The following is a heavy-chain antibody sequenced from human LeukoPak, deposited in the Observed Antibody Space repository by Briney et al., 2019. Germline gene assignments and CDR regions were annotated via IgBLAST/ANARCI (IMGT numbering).Heavy chain of an antibody. CDR1: GGSISISSYY. Sequence: SETLSLTCTVSGGSISISSYYWGWIRQPPGKGLEWIGSIHYGGSTYYNPSLKSRVTLSVDTSKNQFSLKLSSVTAADTAVYYCAGHEVVPAAIRHCFDCWGQGTEVTVSS. CDR3: AGHEVVPAAIRHCFDC. D-gene: IGHD2-2*01. J-gene: IGHJ4*02. CDR2: IHYGGST. V-gene: IGHV4-39*01.